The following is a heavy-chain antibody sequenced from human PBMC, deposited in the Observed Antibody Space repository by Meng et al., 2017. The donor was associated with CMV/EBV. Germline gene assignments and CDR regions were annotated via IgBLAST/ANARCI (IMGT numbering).Heavy chain of an antibody. D-gene: IGHD3-10*01. CDR1: GFTFSSHA. CDR3: AKFSQGSGSYYRRNYYYGMDV. CDR2: IYSGGSST. Sequence: GESLKISCAASGFTFSSHAMSWVRQAPGKGLEWVSVIYSGGSSTYYADSVKGRFTISRDNSKNTLYLQMNSLRAEDTAVYYCAKFSQGSGSYYRRNYYYGMDVWGQGTTVTVSS. V-gene: IGHV3-23*03. J-gene: IGHJ6*02.